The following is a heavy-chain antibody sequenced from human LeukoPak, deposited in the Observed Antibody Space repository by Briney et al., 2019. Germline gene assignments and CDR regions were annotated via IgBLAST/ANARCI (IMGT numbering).Heavy chain of an antibody. V-gene: IGHV3-48*01. J-gene: IGHJ3*02. CDR1: GFTFSSYS. D-gene: IGHD2-15*01. CDR2: IGSSSSTI. Sequence: PGRSLRLSCAASGFTFSSYSMNWVRQAPGKGLERVSYIGSSSSTIYYADSVKGRFTISRDNAKNSLYLQMNSLRAEDTAVYYCARGLGLYCSGGSCYPSDAFDIWGQGTMVTVSS. CDR3: ARGLGLYCSGGSCYPSDAFDI.